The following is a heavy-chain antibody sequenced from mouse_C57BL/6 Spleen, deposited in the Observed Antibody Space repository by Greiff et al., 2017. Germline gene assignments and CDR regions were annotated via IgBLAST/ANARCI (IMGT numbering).Heavy chain of an antibody. Sequence: EVTVVESGAELVKPGASVKLSCTASGFTLKDYYMHWVKQRTAQGLEWIGRIDPEDGETKYAPQFPGKATITADTSSNTAYLQLSGLTAEDTAVYYCGRGDGCYDYWGQGTTLTGSA. CDR1: GFTLKDYY. J-gene: IGHJ2*01. CDR2: IDPEDGET. D-gene: IGHD2-3*01. V-gene: IGHV14-2*01. CDR3: GRGDGCYDY.